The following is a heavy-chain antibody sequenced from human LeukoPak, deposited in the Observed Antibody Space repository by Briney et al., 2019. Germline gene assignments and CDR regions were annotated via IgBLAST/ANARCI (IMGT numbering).Heavy chain of an antibody. Sequence: GGSLRPSCAASGFTFSSYWMHWVRQAPGKGLVWVSHINSDASITNHADSVKGRFTISRDNAKNTLYLQMNSLRAEDTAVYYCARYCSGGSCYSAYTFDIWGQGTMVTVSS. V-gene: IGHV3-74*01. J-gene: IGHJ3*02. D-gene: IGHD2-15*01. CDR1: GFTFSSYW. CDR2: INSDASIT. CDR3: ARYCSGGSCYSAYTFDI.